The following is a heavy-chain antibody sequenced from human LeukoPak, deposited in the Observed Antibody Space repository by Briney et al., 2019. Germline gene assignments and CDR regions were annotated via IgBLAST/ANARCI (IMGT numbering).Heavy chain of an antibody. J-gene: IGHJ4*02. D-gene: IGHD4-17*01. CDR1: GFSFISYG. CDR2: ISDDGRNK. CDR3: ANRPSDYGDYVTYFDY. V-gene: IGHV3-30*18. Sequence: GGSLRLSCAASGFSFISYGMHWVRRAPGKGLEWVGVISDDGRNKKYADSVKGRFTISRDNSKDTMYLQMNSLRDEDTAVYYCANRPSDYGDYVTYFDYWGQGTLVTVSS.